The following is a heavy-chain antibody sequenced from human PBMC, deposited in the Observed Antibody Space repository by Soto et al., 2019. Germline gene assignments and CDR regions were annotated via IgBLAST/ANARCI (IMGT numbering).Heavy chain of an antibody. CDR3: ARDLVVVAATAYYYGMDV. CDR1: GDSVSSNSAA. J-gene: IGHJ6*02. D-gene: IGHD2-15*01. V-gene: IGHV6-1*01. Sequence: SQTLSITCAIPGDSVSSNSAAWNWIRQSPSRGLEWLGRTYYRSKWYNDYAVSVKSRITINPDTSKNQFSLQLNSVTPEDTAVYYCARDLVVVAATAYYYGMDVWGQGTTVTVSS. CDR2: TYYRSKWYN.